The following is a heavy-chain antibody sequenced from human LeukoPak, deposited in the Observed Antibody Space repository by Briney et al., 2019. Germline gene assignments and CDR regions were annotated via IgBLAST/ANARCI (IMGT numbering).Heavy chain of an antibody. Sequence: GGSLRLSCAASGFPFSNYWMTWVRQAPGKGLEWVANLRQDGSEKHYVDSVKGRFTISRDNAGNSLYLQMSSLRAEDTAVYYCARARRETVRGSEYGYNFDYWGQGTLVTVSS. CDR1: GFPFSNYW. D-gene: IGHD5-18*01. V-gene: IGHV3-7*04. J-gene: IGHJ4*02. CDR3: ARARRETVRGSEYGYNFDY. CDR2: LRQDGSEK.